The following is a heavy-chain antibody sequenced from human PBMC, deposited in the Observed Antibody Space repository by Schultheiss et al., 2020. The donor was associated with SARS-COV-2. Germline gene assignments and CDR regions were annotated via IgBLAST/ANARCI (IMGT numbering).Heavy chain of an antibody. CDR2: IYYSGST. J-gene: IGHJ4*02. D-gene: IGHD5-12*01. V-gene: IGHV4-30-4*01. CDR3: ARMNSGYGPPFDY. Sequence: SETLSLTCTVSGGSISSGGYYWSWIRQPPGKGLEWIGYIYYSGSTYYNPSLKSRVTISVDTSKNQFSLKLSSVTAADTAVYYCARMNSGYGPPFDYWGQGTLVTVSS. CDR1: GGSISSGGYY.